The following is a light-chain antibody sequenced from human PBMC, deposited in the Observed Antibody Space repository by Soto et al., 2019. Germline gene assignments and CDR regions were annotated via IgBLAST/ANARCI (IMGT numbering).Light chain of an antibody. Sequence: EIVLTQSPGTLSLSPGERATLSCRASQSVSNNYLAWYQQKPGQVPRLLIYDTSNRATGIPARFSGSGSGTDFTLTISSLAPEDFAVYYCQHRSNWPPGFGQGTRLEIK. V-gene: IGKV3-11*01. J-gene: IGKJ5*01. CDR1: QSVSNNY. CDR2: DTS. CDR3: QHRSNWPPG.